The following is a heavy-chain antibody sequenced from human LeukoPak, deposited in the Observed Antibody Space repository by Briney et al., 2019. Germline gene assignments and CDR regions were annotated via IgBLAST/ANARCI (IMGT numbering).Heavy chain of an antibody. CDR1: GGSFSGYY. CDR2: INHSGST. J-gene: IGHJ4*02. D-gene: IGHD2-2*01. Sequence: SETLSLTCAVYGGSFSGYYWSWIRQPPGKGLEWIGEINHSGSTNYNPSLKSRVTISVDTSKNQFPPKLSSVTAADTAVSYCVGTLDSVPAAHIDYLGQGTLVTVSS. CDR3: VGTLDSVPAAHIDY. V-gene: IGHV4-34*01.